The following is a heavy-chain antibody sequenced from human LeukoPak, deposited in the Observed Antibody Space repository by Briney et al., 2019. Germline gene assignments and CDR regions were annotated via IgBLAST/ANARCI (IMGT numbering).Heavy chain of an antibody. J-gene: IGHJ6*03. CDR1: GGSISTGSYC. CDR3: ARDYGDSYYYMDV. CDR2: IYTSGNT. Sequence: SETLSLTCTVSGGSISTGSYCWSWIRQPAGKGLEWIGHIYTSGNTNYNPSLKSRVTISVDTSKNQFSLKLSSVTAADTAVYYCARDYGDSYYYMDVWGKGTTVTVSS. V-gene: IGHV4-61*09. D-gene: IGHD4-17*01.